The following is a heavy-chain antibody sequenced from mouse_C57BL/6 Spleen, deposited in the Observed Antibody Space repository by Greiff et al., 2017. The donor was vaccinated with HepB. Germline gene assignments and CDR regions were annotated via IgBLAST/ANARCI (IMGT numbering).Heavy chain of an antibody. V-gene: IGHV1-42*01. CDR2: INPSTGGT. CDR1: GYSFTGYY. J-gene: IGHJ1*03. Sequence: VQLQQSGPELVKPGASVKISCKASGYSFTGYYMNWVKQSPEKSLEWIGEINPSTGGTTYNQKFKAKATLTVDKSSSTAYMQLKSLTSEDSAVYYCARNPYYYGSSYGYFDVWGTGTTVTVSS. D-gene: IGHD1-1*01. CDR3: ARNPYYYGSSYGYFDV.